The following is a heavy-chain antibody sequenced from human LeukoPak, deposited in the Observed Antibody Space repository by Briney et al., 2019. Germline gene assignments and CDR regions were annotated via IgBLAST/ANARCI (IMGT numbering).Heavy chain of an antibody. Sequence: ASVKVSCKASGYTFTSYGIVWVRQAPGQGLEWMGWISAYNGNTNYAQNLQGRVTMTTDTSTSTAYMELRSLRSDDTALYYCARDPSGYSYGYVDYWGQGTLVTVSS. D-gene: IGHD5-18*01. J-gene: IGHJ4*02. CDR1: GYTFTSYG. CDR3: ARDPSGYSYGYVDY. CDR2: ISAYNGNT. V-gene: IGHV1-18*01.